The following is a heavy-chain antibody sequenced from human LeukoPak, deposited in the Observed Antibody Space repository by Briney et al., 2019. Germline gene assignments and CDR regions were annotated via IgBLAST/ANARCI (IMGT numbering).Heavy chain of an antibody. Sequence: GGSLRLTCEASGFTFSNYNVNWVRQAPGKGLEWVSFISSSTGTKTYADSVKGRFTISRDNAKNSLYLQMNSLRAEDTAVYYCARDGEDTMVRGILQYYHYYCYMDVWGKGTTVTVSS. CDR3: ARDGEDTMVRGILQYYHYYCYMDV. CDR1: GFTFSNYN. V-gene: IGHV3-48*01. D-gene: IGHD3-10*01. CDR2: ISSSTGTK. J-gene: IGHJ6*03.